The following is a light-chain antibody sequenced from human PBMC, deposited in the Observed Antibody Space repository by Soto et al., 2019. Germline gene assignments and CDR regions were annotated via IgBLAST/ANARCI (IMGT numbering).Light chain of an antibody. CDR2: EVN. Sequence: QSFLGQPASVSGSPGHSITISCTGTSRDVGGYDYVSWYQLHPGKAPKLMVFEVNNRPSGVSYRFSDSKSGNTASLAISGLQAEEEADYFCSSYSISTAYLFGTGTKVTVL. CDR3: SSYSISTAYL. V-gene: IGLV2-14*01. J-gene: IGLJ1*01. CDR1: SRDVGGYDY.